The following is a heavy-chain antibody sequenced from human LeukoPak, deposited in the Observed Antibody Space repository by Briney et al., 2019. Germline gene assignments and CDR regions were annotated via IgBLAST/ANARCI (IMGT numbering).Heavy chain of an antibody. CDR3: AKLTNSWFDP. J-gene: IGHJ5*02. Sequence: ASVKVSCRASGGTFSSYAISWVRQAPGQGLEWMGGIIPIFGTANYAQKFQGRVTITADKSTSTAYMELNSLRAEDTAVYYCAKLTNSWFDPWGQGTLVAVSS. D-gene: IGHD2-2*01. CDR1: GGTFSSYA. CDR2: IIPIFGTA. V-gene: IGHV1-69*06.